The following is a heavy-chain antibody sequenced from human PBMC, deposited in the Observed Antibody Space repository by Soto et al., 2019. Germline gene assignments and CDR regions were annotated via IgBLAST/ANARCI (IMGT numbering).Heavy chain of an antibody. CDR2: ISGSGNKT. CDR1: GFTFSTYA. J-gene: IGHJ4*02. CDR3: AKDRRAGGNYGFYSDF. Sequence: EVQLLESGGGLVQPGGSLRLSCGVSGFTFSTYAMSWVRQAPGKGLEWVSAISGSGNKTFYADSVKGRFTISRDNSKNTLHLHMSSLRVEDTAVYYCAKDRRAGGNYGFYSDFWGQGALVIVSS. D-gene: IGHD1-7*01. V-gene: IGHV3-23*01.